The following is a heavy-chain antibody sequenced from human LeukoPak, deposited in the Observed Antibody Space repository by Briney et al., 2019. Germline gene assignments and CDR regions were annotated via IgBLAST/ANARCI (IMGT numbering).Heavy chain of an antibody. CDR3: ARDSQDYADDLVYYYYYMDV. V-gene: IGHV4-61*09. CDR2: IYTTGNT. Sequence: PSETLSLTCTVSGVSVISGRYYWSWIRHPAGKGLEWIGHIYTTGNTNYNPSLKSRVTISIDTSKNQFSLKLSSVTAADSARYFCARDSQDYADDLVYYYYYMDVWGKGTTVTVSS. CDR1: GVSVISGRYY. J-gene: IGHJ6*03. D-gene: IGHD4-17*01.